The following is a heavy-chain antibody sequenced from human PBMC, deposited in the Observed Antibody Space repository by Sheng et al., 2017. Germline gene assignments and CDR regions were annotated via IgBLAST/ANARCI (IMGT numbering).Heavy chain of an antibody. V-gene: IGHV3-33*03. Sequence: QVQLVESGGGVVQPGRSLRLSCAASGFTFNNHPMHWVRQAPGKGLECVGVISYDGSETYYADSVKGRFSISRDSSENTVFLQLSSLRADDTAIYYCAKRLCDDVACPGGHWGQGTLVTVSS. CDR2: ISYDGSET. CDR1: GFTFNNHP. CDR3: AKRLCDDVACPGGH. J-gene: IGHJ4*02. D-gene: IGHD2-21*01.